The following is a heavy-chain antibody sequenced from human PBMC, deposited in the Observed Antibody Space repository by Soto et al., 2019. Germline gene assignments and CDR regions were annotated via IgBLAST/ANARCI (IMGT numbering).Heavy chain of an antibody. Sequence: ASVKVSCKSSGYTFTSYYMHCVRHSPGQGLEWMGIINPNGGSTSYAHKFQGRVTMTRDTSTSTVYMELSSLRSEDTAVYYCARLPHLGLDAFDVWGQGTMVTVSS. CDR2: INPNGGST. D-gene: IGHD7-27*01. CDR3: ARLPHLGLDAFDV. J-gene: IGHJ3*01. V-gene: IGHV1-46*03. CDR1: GYTFTSYY.